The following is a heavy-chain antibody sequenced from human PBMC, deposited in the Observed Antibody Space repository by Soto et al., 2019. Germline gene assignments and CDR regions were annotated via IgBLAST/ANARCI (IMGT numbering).Heavy chain of an antibody. D-gene: IGHD1-1*01. CDR3: AREGGYSGGAFDI. J-gene: IGHJ3*02. V-gene: IGHV3-33*01. CDR2: IWYDGSNK. CDR1: GFTFSSYG. Sequence: QVQLVESGGGVVQPGRSLRLSCAASGFTFSSYGMHWVRQAPGKGLEWVAVIWYDGSNKYYADSVKGRFTISRDNSKNTLYLQMNSLRAEDTAVYYCAREGGYSGGAFDIWGQGTMVTVSS.